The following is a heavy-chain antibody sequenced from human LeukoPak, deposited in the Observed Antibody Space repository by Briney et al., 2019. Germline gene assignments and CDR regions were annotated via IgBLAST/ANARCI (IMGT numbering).Heavy chain of an antibody. J-gene: IGHJ4*02. CDR1: GFTFSSYG. Sequence: GRSLRLSCAASGFTFSSYGMHWVRQAPGKGLEWVAVISYDGSNKYYADSVKGRFTICRDNSKNTLYLQMNSLRAEDTAVYYCAKGYCSGGSCYWKVLGLDYWGQGTLVTVSS. CDR3: AKGYCSGGSCYWKVLGLDY. D-gene: IGHD2-15*01. V-gene: IGHV3-30*18. CDR2: ISYDGSNK.